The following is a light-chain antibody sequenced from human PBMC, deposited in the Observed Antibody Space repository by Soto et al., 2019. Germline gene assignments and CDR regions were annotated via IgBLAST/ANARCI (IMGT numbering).Light chain of an antibody. CDR3: CSYAGSSLV. J-gene: IGLJ3*02. CDR2: EVS. V-gene: IGLV2-23*02. CDR1: SSDVGIYNL. Sequence: QSALTQPASVSGSPGQSITISCTGTSSDVGIYNLVSWYQQHPGKAPKLMIYEVSKRPSGVSNRFSGSKSDNTASLTISGLQAEDEADYYCCSYAGSSLVFGGGTKVTVL.